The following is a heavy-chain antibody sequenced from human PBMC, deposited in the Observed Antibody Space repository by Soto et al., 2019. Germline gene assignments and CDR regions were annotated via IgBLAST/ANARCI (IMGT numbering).Heavy chain of an antibody. Sequence: EMQLVESGGGLVQPGGSLRLSCAASGFTFSSPWIHWVRQAPGKGLVWVSRINGDGSSTSYADSVKGRFTISRDDAKRTVYLQMNSLRAEDTDVYYCARGLEEWEKPTVVWGQGTLVTVSS. D-gene: IGHD1-26*01. CDR3: ARGLEEWEKPTVV. CDR2: INGDGSST. CDR1: GFTFSSPW. J-gene: IGHJ3*01. V-gene: IGHV3-74*01.